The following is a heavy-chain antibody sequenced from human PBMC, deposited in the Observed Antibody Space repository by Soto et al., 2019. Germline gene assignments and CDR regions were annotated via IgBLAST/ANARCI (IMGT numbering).Heavy chain of an antibody. J-gene: IGHJ4*02. CDR3: ARMRAAGTFDY. D-gene: IGHD6-13*01. CDR1: GGSIIGYY. Sequence: SETMSLTCTVSGGSIIGYYWSCIRQPAGKGLEWIGRIYSDGSTNYNPSLKSRVTLSVDTSKNQFSLKLTSLTAADTAMYYCARMRAAGTFDYWGQGTLVTVSS. V-gene: IGHV4-4*07. CDR2: IYSDGST.